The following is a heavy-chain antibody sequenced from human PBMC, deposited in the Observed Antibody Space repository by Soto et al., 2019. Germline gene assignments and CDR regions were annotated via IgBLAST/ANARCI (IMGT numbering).Heavy chain of an antibody. J-gene: IGHJ4*02. CDR2: IYSGHTT. D-gene: IGHD3-3*01. V-gene: IGHV3-53*01. Sequence: EVQLVESGGGLIQPGGSLRLSCVASGFIVSSNQMSWVRQAPGKGLEWVSVIYSGHTTYYADSVEGRFTISRDDSKNTLYIQMNSLRVEVTAVYYCVRGPSDHKLRLVEWPYGDYWGQGALVTVSS. CDR3: VRGPSDHKLRLVEWPYGDY. CDR1: GFIVSSNQ.